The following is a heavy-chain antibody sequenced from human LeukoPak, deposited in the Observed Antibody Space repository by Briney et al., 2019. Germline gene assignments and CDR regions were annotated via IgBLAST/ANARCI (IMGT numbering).Heavy chain of an antibody. J-gene: IGHJ4*02. CDR1: GYSFTSYW. CDR3: ARYEDSFYFHY. V-gene: IGHV5-10-1*01. CDR2: IDPTDSYT. Sequence: KPGESLKISCKGSGYSFTSYWINWVRQMPGKGLEWMGRIDPTDSYTTYSPSFQGHVTISADKSISTAYLQWSSLKASDTAMYYCARYEDSFYFHYWGQGTLVTVSS. D-gene: IGHD3-16*01.